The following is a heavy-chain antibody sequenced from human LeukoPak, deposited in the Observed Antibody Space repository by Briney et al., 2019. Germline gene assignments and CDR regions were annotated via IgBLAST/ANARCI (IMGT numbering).Heavy chain of an antibody. CDR1: GFWLSTSGVS. Sequence: GPTQVTPTQTLTLTFTFSGFWLSTSGVSVCWIRQLPGKALEWLTPIYSDDDKRSSPSLKSRLTITKHTSKNKVVFTMTIIDPVDTATYYCAHWTYYGSGSFPSLRLVFDIWGQVTMVSFSS. D-gene: IGHD3-10*01. V-gene: IGHV2-5*02. CDR2: IYSDDDK. J-gene: IGHJ3*02. CDR3: AHWTYYGSGSFPSLRLVFDI.